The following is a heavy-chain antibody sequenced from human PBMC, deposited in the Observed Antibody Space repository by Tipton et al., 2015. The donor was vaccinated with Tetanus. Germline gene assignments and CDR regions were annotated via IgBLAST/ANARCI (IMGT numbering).Heavy chain of an antibody. Sequence: QVQLVQSGGRLVKPGGSLRLSCAASGFTLSNYGMHWVRQAPGKGLEWVAVISYDGNYKYYADSVKGRFTMSRDNSKNTLYLQMNSLRVEDTTVYYCARDGITMTSYYYYGMDVWGQGTTVTVSS. D-gene: IGHD3-22*01. CDR3: ARDGITMTSYYYYGMDV. J-gene: IGHJ6*02. CDR1: GFTLSNYG. CDR2: ISYDGNYK. V-gene: IGHV3-30*03.